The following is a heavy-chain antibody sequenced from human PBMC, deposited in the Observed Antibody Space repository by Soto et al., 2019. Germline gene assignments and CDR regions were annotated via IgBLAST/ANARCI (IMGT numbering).Heavy chain of an antibody. Sequence: QVQLVQSGAAVKKPGASVKVSFKASGYTFPPYGISWVRQAPGQGLEWMGWISPYSGDTNYLQKFQGRVTMTTDTSASTAYRELRSLRSDDTAVYYCARDPGGATGFDPCGQGTLVTVAS. J-gene: IGHJ5*02. CDR2: ISPYSGDT. V-gene: IGHV1-18*01. D-gene: IGHD1-1*01. CDR1: GYTFPPYG. CDR3: ARDPGGATGFDP.